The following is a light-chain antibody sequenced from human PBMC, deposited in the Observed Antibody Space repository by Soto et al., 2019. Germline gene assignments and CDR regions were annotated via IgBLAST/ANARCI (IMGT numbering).Light chain of an antibody. Sequence: QSVLTQPPSASGSPGQPVTISCTGTSSDIGGYDHVPWYQQHPGKAPKVMIYEVTKRPSGVPDRFSGSKAGNTASLTVFGLQAEDEADYYCSSFAGPVWVFGGGTKVTVL. J-gene: IGLJ3*02. V-gene: IGLV2-8*01. CDR1: SSDIGGYDH. CDR3: SSFAGPVWV. CDR2: EVT.